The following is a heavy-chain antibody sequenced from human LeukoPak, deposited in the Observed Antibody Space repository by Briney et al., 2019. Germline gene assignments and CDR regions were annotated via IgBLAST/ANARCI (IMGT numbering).Heavy chain of an antibody. Sequence: ASVKVSCKASGYAFTGYYMHWVRQAPGQGLEWMGWINPNSGGTNYAQKLQGRVTMTTDTSTSTAYMELRSLRSDDTAVYYCARGSQDYYYYMDVWGKGTTVTVSS. CDR1: GYAFTGYY. V-gene: IGHV1-2*02. CDR3: ARGSQDYYYYMDV. CDR2: INPNSGGT. J-gene: IGHJ6*03.